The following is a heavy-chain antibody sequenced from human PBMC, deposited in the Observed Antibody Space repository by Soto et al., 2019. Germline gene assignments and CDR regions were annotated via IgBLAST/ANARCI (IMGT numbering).Heavy chain of an antibody. V-gene: IGHV4-59*01. CDR1: GGSISSYY. CDR3: ARARFRSGYN. Sequence: SETLSLTCTVSGGSISSYYWSWIRQPPGKGLEWIGYIYYSGSTNYNPSLKSRVTISVDTSKNQFSLKLSSVTAADTAVYYCARARFRSGYNWGQGTLVTVSS. D-gene: IGHD3-3*01. CDR2: IYYSGST. J-gene: IGHJ4*02.